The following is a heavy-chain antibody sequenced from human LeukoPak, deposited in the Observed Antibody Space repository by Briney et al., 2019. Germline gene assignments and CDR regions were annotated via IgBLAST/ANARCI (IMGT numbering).Heavy chain of an antibody. V-gene: IGHV4-4*07. J-gene: IGHJ6*03. CDR1: GGSISSDY. D-gene: IGHD2-21*01. Sequence: SETLSLTCTVSGGSISSDYWSWVRQPAGKGLEWIGRIYTSGSTNYNPSLKSRVTMSVDTSKNQFSLKLISVTAADTAVYYCARWVVNYFYMDVWGKGTTVTVSS. CDR3: ARWVVNYFYMDV. CDR2: IYTSGST.